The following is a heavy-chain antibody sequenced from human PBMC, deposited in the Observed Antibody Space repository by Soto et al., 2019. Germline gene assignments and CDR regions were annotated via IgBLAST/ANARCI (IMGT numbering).Heavy chain of an antibody. V-gene: IGHV4-31*03. CDR3: ARSAQWDGFDP. CDR1: AGSISTINYY. J-gene: IGHJ3*01. Sequence: QVQLQESGPGLVRPSQTLSFTCTVSAGSISTINYYWSWIRQHPEKGLEWIGYISYSGRTFYHSSLKSRVTISLDTSKNQSSLTLPSVTAADTAVYYCARSAQWDGFDPWGQGTMVTVSS. CDR2: ISYSGRT. D-gene: IGHD2-8*01.